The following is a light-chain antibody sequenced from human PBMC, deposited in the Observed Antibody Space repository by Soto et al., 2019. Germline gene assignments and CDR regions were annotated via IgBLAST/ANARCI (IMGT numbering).Light chain of an antibody. J-gene: IGLJ2*01. CDR2: DVT. V-gene: IGLV2-11*01. CDR1: SSDVGAYNY. Sequence: QSALTQPRSVSGSPGQSVTISCTGTSSDVGAYNYVSWHQQHPGKAPKLVIYDVTQRPSGVPDRFSASKSGITASLTISGLQAEDEAEYYCCSYAAGDSFKFGGGTKVTVL. CDR3: CSYAAGDSFK.